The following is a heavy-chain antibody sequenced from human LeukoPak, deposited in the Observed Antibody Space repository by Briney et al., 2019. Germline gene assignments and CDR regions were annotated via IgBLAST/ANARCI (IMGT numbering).Heavy chain of an antibody. CDR3: ARHPYTSGWFDR. V-gene: IGHV3-7*01. D-gene: IGHD6-19*01. J-gene: IGHJ2*01. CDR1: GFTFSRYW. CDR2: INQDGSEK. Sequence: GGSLRLSCAASGFTFSRYWMSWVRQAPGKGLEWVANINQDGSEKYYVDSVKGRFTISRDNAKNSLYLQMNSLRAEDTAVYYCARHPYTSGWFDRWGRGTLVTVSS.